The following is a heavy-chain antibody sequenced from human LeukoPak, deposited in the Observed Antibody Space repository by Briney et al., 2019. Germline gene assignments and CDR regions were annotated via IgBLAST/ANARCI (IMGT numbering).Heavy chain of an antibody. CDR2: IYYSEST. Sequence: SETLSLTCTVSGGSVSSGSYYWSWIRQPPGTGLEWIGYIYYSESTNYNPSLKSRVTISVDTSKNQFSLKLSSVTAADTAVYYCARDGARYYFDYWGQGTLVTVSS. J-gene: IGHJ4*02. V-gene: IGHV4-61*01. CDR1: GGSVSSGSYY. CDR3: ARDGARYYFDY.